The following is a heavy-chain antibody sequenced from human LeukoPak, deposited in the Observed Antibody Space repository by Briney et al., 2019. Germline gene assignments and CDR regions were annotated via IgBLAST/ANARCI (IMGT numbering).Heavy chain of an antibody. CDR3: ARHFEGSGVTIDY. CDR2: IYYSGST. CDR1: GGSISSYY. J-gene: IGHJ4*02. D-gene: IGHD3-9*01. V-gene: IGHV4-59*08. Sequence: SETLSLTCTVSGGSISSYYWSWIRRPPGKGLEWIGYIYYSGSTNYNPSLKSRVTISVDTSKNQFSLKLSSVTAADTAVYYCARHFEGSGVTIDYWGQGTLVTVSS.